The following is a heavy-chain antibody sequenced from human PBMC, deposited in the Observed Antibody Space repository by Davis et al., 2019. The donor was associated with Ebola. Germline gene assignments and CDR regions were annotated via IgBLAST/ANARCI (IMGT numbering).Heavy chain of an antibody. J-gene: IGHJ6*04. CDR2: ISSSSSYI. V-gene: IGHV3-21*01. D-gene: IGHD5-12*01. Sequence: GESLKISCAASGFTFSSYSMNWVRQAPGKGLEWVSSISSSSSYIYYADSVKGRFTISRDNAKNSLYLQMNSLRAEDTAVYYCARRLPLIVATTNYYYYGMDIWGKGTTVTVSS. CDR1: GFTFSSYS. CDR3: ARRLPLIVATTNYYYYGMDI.